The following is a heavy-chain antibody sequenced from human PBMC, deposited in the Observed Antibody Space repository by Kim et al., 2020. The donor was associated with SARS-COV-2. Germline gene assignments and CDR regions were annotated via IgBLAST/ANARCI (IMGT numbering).Heavy chain of an antibody. D-gene: IGHD3-22*01. CDR2: ISGSGGST. V-gene: IGHV3-23*01. Sequence: GGSLRLSCAASGFTFSSYAMSCVRQAPGKGLEWVSSISGSGGSTYSAYSVKGRFTISRDNSKNTMYLQMKSLRAEDTAVYYCAKGERITMIVVVTLFDYLGQGTLVTVAS. J-gene: IGHJ4*02. CDR1: GFTFSSYA. CDR3: AKGERITMIVVVTLFDY.